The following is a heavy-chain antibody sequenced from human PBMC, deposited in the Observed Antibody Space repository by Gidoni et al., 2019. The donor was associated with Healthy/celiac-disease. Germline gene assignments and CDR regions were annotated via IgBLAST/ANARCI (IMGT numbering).Heavy chain of an antibody. D-gene: IGHD5-12*01. CDR2: IYSGGST. CDR1: GFTVSSNY. V-gene: IGHV3-66*01. Sequence: EVQLVESGGGLVQPGGSLRLSCAASGFTVSSNYMSWVRQAPGKGLEWVSVIYSGGSTYYADSVKGRFTISRDNSKNTLYLQMNSLRAEDTAVYYCARDGLRARGMATINWGQGTLVTVSS. CDR3: ARDGLRARGMATIN. J-gene: IGHJ4*02.